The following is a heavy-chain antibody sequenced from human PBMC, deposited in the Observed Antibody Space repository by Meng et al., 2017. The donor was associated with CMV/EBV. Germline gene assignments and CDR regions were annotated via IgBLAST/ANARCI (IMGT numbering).Heavy chain of an antibody. CDR2: IIPIFGTA. Sequence: SVKVSCKASGGTFSSYAISWVRQAPGQGLERMGGIIPIFGTANYAQKFQGRVTITTDESTSTAYMELSSLRSEDTAVYYCARDLYYYGSGSYYKPGADWGQGTLVTVSS. V-gene: IGHV1-69*05. CDR3: ARDLYYYGSGSYYKPGAD. D-gene: IGHD3-10*01. J-gene: IGHJ4*02. CDR1: GGTFSSYA.